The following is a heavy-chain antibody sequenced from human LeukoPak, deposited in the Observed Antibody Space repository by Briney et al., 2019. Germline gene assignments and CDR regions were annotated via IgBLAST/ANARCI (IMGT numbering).Heavy chain of an antibody. D-gene: IGHD1-1*01. CDR2: SSGSGGST. Sequence: GGSLRLSCAASGFTFSSYAMRWVRQAPGKGLEWVSASSGSGGSTYYADSVKGRFTITRDNSKNTLYLQMNSLRAEDTAVYYCAKGPGATTGAYYYYGMDVWGQGTTVTVSS. J-gene: IGHJ6*02. CDR3: AKGPGATTGAYYYYGMDV. CDR1: GFTFSSYA. V-gene: IGHV3-23*01.